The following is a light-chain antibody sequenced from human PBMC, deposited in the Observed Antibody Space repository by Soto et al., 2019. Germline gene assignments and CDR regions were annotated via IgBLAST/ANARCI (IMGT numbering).Light chain of an antibody. CDR1: QSLSGY. V-gene: IGKV3-11*01. Sequence: EIVLTQSPATLSLSPGERATLSYRASQSLSGYLAWYQQKPGQAPRLLIYDASNRATGIPARFSGSGSGTDFTLTISNLEPEDFAVYYCQQRRSWPITFGGGTKVEIK. J-gene: IGKJ4*01. CDR2: DAS. CDR3: QQRRSWPIT.